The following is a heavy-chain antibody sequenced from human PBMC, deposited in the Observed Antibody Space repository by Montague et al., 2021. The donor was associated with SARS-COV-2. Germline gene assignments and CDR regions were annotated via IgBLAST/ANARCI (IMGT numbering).Heavy chain of an antibody. CDR1: GFTFSSYG. CDR3: AKGYSGSYYSPFDY. D-gene: IGHD1-26*01. J-gene: IGHJ4*02. Sequence: SLRLSCAASGFTFSSYGMHWVRQAPGKGLEWVAVISYDGSNKYYADSVKGRFTISRDNSKNTLYLQMKSLRAEDTAVYYCAKGYSGSYYSPFDYWGQGTLVTVSS. CDR2: ISYDGSNK. V-gene: IGHV3-30*18.